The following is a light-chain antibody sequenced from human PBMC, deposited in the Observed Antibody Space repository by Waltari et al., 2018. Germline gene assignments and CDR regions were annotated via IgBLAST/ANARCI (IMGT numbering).Light chain of an antibody. CDR2: DVS. J-gene: IGLJ3*02. CDR3: CSFTSSSTWV. V-gene: IGLV2-14*03. Sequence: QSALTQPASVSGSPGQSITSSCTGTTSALGGYNYVSWYQQHPGKAPKLIIFDVSSRPSGVSNRFSGSKSANTASLIISGLQAEDEADYYCCSFTSSSTWVFGGGTKLTVL. CDR1: TSALGGYNY.